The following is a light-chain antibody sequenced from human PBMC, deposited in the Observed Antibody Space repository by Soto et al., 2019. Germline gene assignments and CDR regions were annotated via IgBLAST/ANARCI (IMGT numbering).Light chain of an antibody. CDR1: QSVLYSSNNKNY. CDR2: WAS. V-gene: IGKV4-1*01. Sequence: DIVMTQSPVSLAVSLGERATINCKSSQSVLYSSNNKNYLAWYQQKPGQPPKLLIYWASTRESGVPDRFSGSGSGTDFTLTISSLQAEDVAVYYCQQYYSTLTWTFGQGTKVEIK. CDR3: QQYYSTLTWT. J-gene: IGKJ1*01.